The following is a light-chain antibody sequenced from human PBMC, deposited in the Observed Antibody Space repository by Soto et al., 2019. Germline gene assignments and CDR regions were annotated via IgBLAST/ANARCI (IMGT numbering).Light chain of an antibody. Sequence: EIVLTQSPGTLSLSPGERATLSCRASQTFTSGCLTWYQQKPGHAPRLLIYGASSRATGIPDRFSGSGSGTDFTLTISRLEPEDFAVYYCQQYDSSPRTFGQGTKVEIK. CDR1: QTFTSGC. CDR3: QQYDSSPRT. CDR2: GAS. V-gene: IGKV3-20*01. J-gene: IGKJ1*01.